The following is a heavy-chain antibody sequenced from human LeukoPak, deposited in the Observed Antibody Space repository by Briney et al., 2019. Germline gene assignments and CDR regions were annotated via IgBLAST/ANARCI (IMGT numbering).Heavy chain of an antibody. CDR2: INPNSGGT. D-gene: IGHD6-6*01. Sequence: ASVKVSCKASGYTFTGYYMHWVRQAPGQGLEWMGRINPNSGGTNYAQKFQGRVTMTRDPSISTAYMELSRLRSDDTAVYYCAREYSSSPWYFDVWGRGTLVTVSS. V-gene: IGHV1-2*06. CDR3: AREYSSSPWYFDV. CDR1: GYTFTGYY. J-gene: IGHJ2*01.